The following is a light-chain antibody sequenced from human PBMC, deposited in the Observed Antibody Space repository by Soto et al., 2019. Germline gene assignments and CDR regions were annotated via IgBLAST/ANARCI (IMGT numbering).Light chain of an antibody. CDR3: CSYVVSYNGV. V-gene: IGLV2-11*01. CDR1: SSDVGGYDY. CDR2: DVS. J-gene: IGLJ3*02. Sequence: QSVLTQSRSVSGSPGQSVTISCTGTSSDVGGYDYVSWYQQHPGKAPKLMIYDVSRRPSGVPDRFSGSKSGNTASLTVSGLRADDEADYYCCSYVVSYNGVFGGGTKLTVL.